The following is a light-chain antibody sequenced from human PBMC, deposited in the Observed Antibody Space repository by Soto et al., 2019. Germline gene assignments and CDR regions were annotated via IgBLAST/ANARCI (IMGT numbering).Light chain of an antibody. CDR1: QSVSSD. Sequence: EIVMTQYTATLSVSPGERATLSCRASQSVSSDLDWYQQKPGQAPRLLIYGASNSAAGIPARFSGSGSGTEFSLTIRGVQSEDFGVYYCQQNNNWPPRFGKGTKVEIQ. CDR3: QQNNNWPPR. J-gene: IGKJ1*01. V-gene: IGKV3-15*01. CDR2: GAS.